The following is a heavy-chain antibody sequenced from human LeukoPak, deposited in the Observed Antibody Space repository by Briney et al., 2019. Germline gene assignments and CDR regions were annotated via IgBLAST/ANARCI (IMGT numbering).Heavy chain of an antibody. V-gene: IGHV3-23*01. D-gene: IGHD3-22*01. Sequence: GGSLRLSCAASGFTFSSYGMSWVRQAPGKGLEWVSAISGSGGSTYYADSVKGRFTISRDNSKNTLYLQMNSLRAEDTAVYYCATSRSGDYYDSSGYYLPVGFDYWGQGTLVTVSS. J-gene: IGHJ4*02. CDR2: ISGSGGST. CDR3: ATSRSGDYYDSSGYYLPVGFDY. CDR1: GFTFSSYG.